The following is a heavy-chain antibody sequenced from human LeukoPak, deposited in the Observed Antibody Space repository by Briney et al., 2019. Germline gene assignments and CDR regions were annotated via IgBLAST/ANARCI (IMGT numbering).Heavy chain of an antibody. CDR1: GDSITSNSTY. Sequence: SETLSLTCTVSGDSITSNSTYWAWVRQPPGGGLEWLGRIAYGGRTYYNPSRESQVTISVDTSKNQYSLRLSSVTAADTAVYYCARQALWFFDHWGQGTLVTVSS. CDR3: ARQALWFFDH. D-gene: IGHD2-21*01. V-gene: IGHV4-39*01. CDR2: IAYGGRT. J-gene: IGHJ4*02.